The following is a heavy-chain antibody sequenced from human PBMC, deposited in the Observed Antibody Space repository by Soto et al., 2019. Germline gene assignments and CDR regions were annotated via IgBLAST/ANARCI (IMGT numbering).Heavy chain of an antibody. CDR2: ISAYNGNT. CDR1: GYTFTSYG. D-gene: IGHD3-10*01. V-gene: IGHV1-18*01. Sequence: ASVKVSCKASGYTFTSYGISWVRQAPGQGLEWMGWISAYNGNTNYAQKLQGRVTMTTDTSTSTAYMELRSLRSDDTAVYYCAREITMVRGVIMGMVVWGQGTTVTVSS. J-gene: IGHJ6*02. CDR3: AREITMVRGVIMGMVV.